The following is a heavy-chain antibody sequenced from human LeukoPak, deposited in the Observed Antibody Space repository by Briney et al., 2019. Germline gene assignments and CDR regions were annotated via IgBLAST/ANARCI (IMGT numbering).Heavy chain of an antibody. J-gene: IGHJ4*02. CDR2: IKSKTDGGTT. CDR1: GFTFSNAW. CDR3: STTYYYDSSEGY. V-gene: IGHV3-15*07. D-gene: IGHD3-22*01. Sequence: GGSLRPSCAASGFTFSNAWMNWVRQAPGKGLEWVGRIKSKTDGGTTDYAAPVKGRFTISRDDSKNTLYLQMNSLKTEDTAVYYCSTTYYYDSSEGYWGQGTLVTVSS.